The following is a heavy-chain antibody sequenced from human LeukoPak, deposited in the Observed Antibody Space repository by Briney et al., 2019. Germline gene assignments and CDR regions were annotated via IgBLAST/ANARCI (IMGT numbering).Heavy chain of an antibody. CDR3: ARGRSHDDYFDY. CDR1: GGSFSGYY. V-gene: IGHV4-34*01. CDR2: INHSGST. Sequence: SETLSLTCAVYGGSFSGYYWSWIRQPPGKGLEWIGEINHSGSTNYNPSLKSRVTISVDTSKNQFSLKLSSVTAADTAVYYCARGRSHDDYFDYWGQGTLVTVPS. J-gene: IGHJ4*02. D-gene: IGHD3-3*01.